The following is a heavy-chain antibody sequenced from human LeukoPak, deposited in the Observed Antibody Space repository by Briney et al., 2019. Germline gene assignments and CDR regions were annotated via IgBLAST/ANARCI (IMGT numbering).Heavy chain of an antibody. Sequence: SETLSLTCTVSGCSISSYYWSWVRQPAGKGLEWIGRIYTSGSTNYNPSLKSRVTMSVDTSKNQFSLKLSSVTAADTAVYYCASSYYDILTGYSPLDYWGQGTLVTVSS. CDR1: GCSISSYY. J-gene: IGHJ4*02. D-gene: IGHD3-9*01. CDR2: IYTSGST. V-gene: IGHV4-4*07. CDR3: ASSYYDILTGYSPLDY.